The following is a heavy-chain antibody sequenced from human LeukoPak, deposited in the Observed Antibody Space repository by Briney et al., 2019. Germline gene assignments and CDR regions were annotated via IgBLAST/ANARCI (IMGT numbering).Heavy chain of an antibody. J-gene: IGHJ4*02. D-gene: IGHD5-18*01. CDR1: GFTFSSYS. V-gene: IGHV3-21*01. CDR3: AREATAMVWKPGFDY. Sequence: GGSLRLSCAASGFTFSSYSMNWVRQAPGKGLEWVSSISSSSSYIYYADSVKGRFTISRDNAKNSLYLQMNSLRAEDTAVYYCAREATAMVWKPGFDYWGQGTLVTVSS. CDR2: ISSSSSYI.